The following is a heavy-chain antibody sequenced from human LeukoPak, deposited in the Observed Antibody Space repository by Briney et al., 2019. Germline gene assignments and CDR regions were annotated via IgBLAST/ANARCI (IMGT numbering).Heavy chain of an antibody. CDR2: ISSSTSTI. V-gene: IGHV3-48*03. CDR3: ARGSMTLDY. Sequence: GGSLRLSCAASGFTFSSYEMNWVRQAPGKGLEWVSYISSSTSTIYYADSVKGRFTISRDNAKNSLYLQMNSLRAEDTAVYYCARGSMTLDYWGQGTLVTVSS. D-gene: IGHD2/OR15-2a*01. J-gene: IGHJ4*02. CDR1: GFTFSSYE.